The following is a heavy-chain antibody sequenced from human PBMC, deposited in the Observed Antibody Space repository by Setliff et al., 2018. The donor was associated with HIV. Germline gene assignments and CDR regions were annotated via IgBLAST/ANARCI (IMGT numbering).Heavy chain of an antibody. CDR2: INGYSGKT. D-gene: IGHD3-16*01. CDR1: GYTFNNFG. CDR3: AREAPRYALGAFDM. Sequence: ASVKVSCKSSGYTFNNFGVSWVRQAPGQGLEWLGYINGYSGKTHFSPRLPGRLTMTTDTSTDTVYLGLRSLASDDTAIYYCAREAPRYALGAFDMWGLGTMVTVSS. J-gene: IGHJ3*02. V-gene: IGHV1-18*01.